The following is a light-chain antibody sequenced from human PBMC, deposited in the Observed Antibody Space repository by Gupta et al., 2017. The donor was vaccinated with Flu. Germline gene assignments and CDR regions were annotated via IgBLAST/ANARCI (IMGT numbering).Light chain of an antibody. Sequence: QSVLTQPPSVSEAPRQEVTISCSGSSSNIGKYAVNWYQHLPEQAPKLLIYFSALLPSGVSDRFSASKSGTSASLTISGLRAEDEGDYYCAAWDDNGNGLVFGGGTRVTVL. CDR3: AAWDDNGNGLV. J-gene: IGLJ2*01. CDR2: FSA. V-gene: IGLV1-36*01. CDR1: SSNIGKYA.